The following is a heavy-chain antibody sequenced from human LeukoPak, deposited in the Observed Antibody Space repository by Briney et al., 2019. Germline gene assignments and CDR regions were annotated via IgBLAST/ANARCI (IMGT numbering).Heavy chain of an antibody. Sequence: ASVKVSCKASGYTFTGYYMHWVRQAPGQGLEWMGWINPNSGGTNYAQKFQGRVTMTRDTSISTAYMELSRLRSEDTAVYYCARGPVRGVIMRYNWFDPWGQGTLVTVSS. V-gene: IGHV1-2*02. CDR2: INPNSGGT. D-gene: IGHD3-10*01. J-gene: IGHJ5*02. CDR1: GYTFTGYY. CDR3: ARGPVRGVIMRYNWFDP.